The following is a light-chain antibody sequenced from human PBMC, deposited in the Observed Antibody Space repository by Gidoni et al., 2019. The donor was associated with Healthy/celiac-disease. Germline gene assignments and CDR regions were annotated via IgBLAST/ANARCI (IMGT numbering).Light chain of an antibody. Sequence: EIVLTQSPATLSVAPGERATPTCRASHSVSSTLAWYQQKPGQAPRLLIYGASTSATGIPARFSGSGSGTEFTLTISSLQSEDFAVYYCQQYNNWPPLTFGGGTKVEIK. CDR1: HSVSST. V-gene: IGKV3-15*01. CDR3: QQYNNWPPLT. CDR2: GAS. J-gene: IGKJ4*01.